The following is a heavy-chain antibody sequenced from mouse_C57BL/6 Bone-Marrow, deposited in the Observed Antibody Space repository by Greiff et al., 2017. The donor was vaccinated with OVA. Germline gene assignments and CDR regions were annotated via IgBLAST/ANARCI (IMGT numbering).Heavy chain of an antibody. J-gene: IGHJ2*01. V-gene: IGHV1-78*01. D-gene: IGHD2-3*01. CDR1: GYTFTDHT. CDR3: ARGRDGSSYFDY. CDR2: IYPRDGST. Sequence: QVQLQQSDAELVKPGASVKISCKVSGYTFTDHTIHWMKQRPEQGLEWIGYIYPRDGSTKYTEKFKGKATLTADKSSSIAYMQLDSLTSEDSAVYFCARGRDGSSYFDYWGQGTTLTVSS.